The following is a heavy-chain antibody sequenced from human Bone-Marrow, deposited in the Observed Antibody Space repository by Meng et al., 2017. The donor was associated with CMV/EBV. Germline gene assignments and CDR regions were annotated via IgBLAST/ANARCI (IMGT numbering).Heavy chain of an antibody. J-gene: IGHJ4*02. CDR3: VSTSGQ. CDR1: GFTFTNYW. Sequence: GESLKISCVASGFTFTNYWMMWLRQAPGKGLEWVATVNQDGRDEFYLDSVKGRFTTSADKAKSSVFLQMNSLRAEDTAVYYCVSTSGQWGQGARVTCSS. D-gene: IGHD3-16*01. V-gene: IGHV3-7*01. CDR2: VNQDGRDE.